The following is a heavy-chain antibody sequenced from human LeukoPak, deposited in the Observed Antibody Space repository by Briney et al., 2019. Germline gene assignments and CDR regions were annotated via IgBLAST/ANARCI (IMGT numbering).Heavy chain of an antibody. CDR1: GGSISSYY. D-gene: IGHD3-22*01. J-gene: IGHJ4*02. V-gene: IGHV4-59*08. CDR3: ARHDSSGYYNY. CDR2: IYYSGST. Sequence: SETLSLTCTVSGGSISSYYWSWIRQSPGKGLEWIGYIYYSGSTNYNPSLKSRVTISVDTSKNQFSLKLSSVTAADTAVYYCARHDSSGYYNYWGQGTLVTVSS.